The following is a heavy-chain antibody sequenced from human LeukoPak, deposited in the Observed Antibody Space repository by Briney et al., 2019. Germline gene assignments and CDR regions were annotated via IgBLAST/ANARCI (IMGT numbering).Heavy chain of an antibody. CDR3: ARVVSGWTHYFGY. Sequence: GASVKVSCKASGYTFTSYYMHWVRQAPGRGLEWMGIINPSGGSTSYAQKFQGRVTMTRDTSTSTVYMELSSLGSEDTAVYYCARVVSGWTHYFGYWGQGTLVTVSS. CDR2: INPSGGST. D-gene: IGHD6-19*01. CDR1: GYTFTSYY. J-gene: IGHJ4*02. V-gene: IGHV1-46*01.